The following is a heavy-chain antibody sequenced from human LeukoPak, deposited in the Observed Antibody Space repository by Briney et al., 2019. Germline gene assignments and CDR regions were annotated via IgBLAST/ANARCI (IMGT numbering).Heavy chain of an antibody. CDR1: EYTFTDYY. CDR3: ARDSRVSDGRPYYVDY. D-gene: IGHD5-24*01. CDR2: INPNSGGT. Sequence: ASVKVSCKASEYTFTDYYMHWVRQAPGQGLERMGWINPNSGGTDYAQKFQGRVTMTRDTSISTAYMELSRLTSDDTAVYYCARDSRVSDGRPYYVDYWGQGTLVTLSS. J-gene: IGHJ4*02. V-gene: IGHV1-2*02.